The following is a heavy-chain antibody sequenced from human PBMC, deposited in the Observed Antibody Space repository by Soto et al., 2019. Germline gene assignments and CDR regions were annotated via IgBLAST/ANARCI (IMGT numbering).Heavy chain of an antibody. CDR3: AQRATTTYYVDY. V-gene: IGHV2-5*02. J-gene: IGHJ4*02. D-gene: IGHD4-17*01. Sequence: QITLKESGPTLVKPTQTLTLTCTFSGFSLSTSGVGVGWIRQPPGKALEWLALIYWDNNKRYSPSLKSRLTITQDTSKNQVVLTMTNIGPVDTATYLFAQRATTTYYVDYGGQLTLVTVS. CDR2: IYWDNNK. CDR1: GFSLSTSGVG.